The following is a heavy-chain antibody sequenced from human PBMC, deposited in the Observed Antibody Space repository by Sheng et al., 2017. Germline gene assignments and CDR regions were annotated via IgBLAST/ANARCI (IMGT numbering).Heavy chain of an antibody. Sequence: QVQLQESGPGLVKPSETLSLTCSVSGYFIGDGYYWGWIRQPPGQGLEWVATISHTGSTSYNPSLKSRVTISVDTSKNQFSLTLSSVTAADTAIYYCARVYCSTTRCNNDAIDIWGQGTMVTVSS. V-gene: IGHV4-38-2*02. CDR3: ARVYCSTTRCNNDAIDI. D-gene: IGHD2-2*01. CDR2: ISHTGST. J-gene: IGHJ3*02. CDR1: GYFIGDGYY.